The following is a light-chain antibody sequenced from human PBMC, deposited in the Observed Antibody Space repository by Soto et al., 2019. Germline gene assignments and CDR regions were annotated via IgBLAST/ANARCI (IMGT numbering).Light chain of an antibody. Sequence: QSMLTQPPSASGTPGQRVIISCSGSRTNVGSNTVNWYQQLPGTAPKLLIYSHSQRPSGVPDRFSGSQSGTSASLAISGLQSEDEADYYCATWDDSLDGYVFGTGTKLTVL. V-gene: IGLV1-44*01. CDR1: RTNVGSNT. J-gene: IGLJ1*01. CDR2: SHS. CDR3: ATWDDSLDGYV.